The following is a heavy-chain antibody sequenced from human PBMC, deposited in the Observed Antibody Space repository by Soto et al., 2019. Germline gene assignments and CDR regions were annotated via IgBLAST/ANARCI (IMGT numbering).Heavy chain of an antibody. D-gene: IGHD2-8*01. CDR3: ARAAGGLMSSTRRPKYWYFDL. J-gene: IGHJ2*01. Sequence: VGSLRLSFAASRFTFSSYWMSWVRQAPGKGLEWVCNIKQDGSETYYVDSVKGRFTISRDNAKTSLYLQMNSLRAEDTAVYYCARAAGGLMSSTRRPKYWYFDLWGRGTLVTVSS. V-gene: IGHV3-7*01. CDR2: IKQDGSET. CDR1: RFTFSSYW.